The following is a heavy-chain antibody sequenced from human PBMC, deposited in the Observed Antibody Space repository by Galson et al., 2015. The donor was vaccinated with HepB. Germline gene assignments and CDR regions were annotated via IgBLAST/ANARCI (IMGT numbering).Heavy chain of an antibody. Sequence: SLRLSCAASGFTFSSYTMSWVRQAPGKGLEWVSSISGSAGTRRDAQSVKGRFTVSRDNSRKTLYLQMNSLRVDDTAVYYCAKDRISVLGVLTSSSFDSWGRGTLVAVSS. CDR1: GFTFSSYT. CDR2: ISGSAGTR. J-gene: IGHJ4*02. V-gene: IGHV3-23*01. CDR3: AKDRISVLGVLTSSSFDS. D-gene: IGHD3-3*01.